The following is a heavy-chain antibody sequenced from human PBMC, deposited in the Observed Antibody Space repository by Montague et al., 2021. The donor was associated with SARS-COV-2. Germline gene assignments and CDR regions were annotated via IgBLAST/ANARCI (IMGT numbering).Heavy chain of an antibody. CDR2: IYYSGST. CDR3: ARPVSYYDILSSSTNWFDP. CDR1: GGSISSSSYY. Sequence: SETLSLTCTVSGGSISSSSYYWGWIRQPPGKGLEWIGSIYYSGSTYYNPSLKSRVTISVDTSKNQFSLKLSSVTAAGTAVYYCARPVSYYDILSSSTNWFDPWGQGTLVTVSS. V-gene: IGHV4-39*01. D-gene: IGHD3-9*01. J-gene: IGHJ5*02.